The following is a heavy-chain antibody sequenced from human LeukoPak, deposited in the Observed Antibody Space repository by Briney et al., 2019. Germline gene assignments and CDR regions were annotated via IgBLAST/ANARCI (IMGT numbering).Heavy chain of an antibody. CDR1: GFTFSSYA. J-gene: IGHJ3*02. V-gene: IGHV3-30-3*01. Sequence: GRSLRLSCAASGFTFSSYAMHWVRQAPGKGLEWVAVISYDGSNKYYADSVKGRFTISRDNSKNMLYLQMNSLRAEDTAVYYCASDAFDIWGQGTMVTVSS. CDR3: ASDAFDI. CDR2: ISYDGSNK.